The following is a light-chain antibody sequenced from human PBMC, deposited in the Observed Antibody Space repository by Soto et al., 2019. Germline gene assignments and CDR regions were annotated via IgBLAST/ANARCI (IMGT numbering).Light chain of an antibody. CDR3: QQYNNWPLT. CDR1: QSVSNN. Sequence: EIVMTQSPATLSVSPGERATLSCRASQSVSNNLAWYQQKPGQAPRLLIYGASTGATGIPARFSGSGSGTEFTLTISSLQSEDFVVYYCQQYNNWPLTFGPGTKVDI. V-gene: IGKV3-15*01. J-gene: IGKJ3*01. CDR2: GAS.